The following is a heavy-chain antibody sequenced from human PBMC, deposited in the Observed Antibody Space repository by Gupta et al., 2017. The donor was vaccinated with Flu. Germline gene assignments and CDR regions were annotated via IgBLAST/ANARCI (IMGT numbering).Heavy chain of an antibody. V-gene: IGHV3-30*03. CDR3: AAHANGWNGHYAMDV. CDR1: GCTFSHYA. CDR2: VSHDGSSH. D-gene: IGHD1-1*01. J-gene: IGHJ6*02. Sequence: QDHPVVSGGGVVQPGESLRLACAASGCTFSHYAMHWVGQAPGKGQEWLAAVSHDGSSHDYLSSVRGRCTVSRDNSQNMLYLNLSGLRSDDSAIDYCAAHANGWNGHYAMDVWGQGTALTVAS.